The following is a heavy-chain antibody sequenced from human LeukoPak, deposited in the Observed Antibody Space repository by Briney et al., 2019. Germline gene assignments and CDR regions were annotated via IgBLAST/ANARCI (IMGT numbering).Heavy chain of an antibody. CDR3: ARVSVTKPHFDY. CDR2: IYTGGST. Sequence: SETLSLTCTVSGVSISSYSWSWIRQPAGKGLEWIGSIYTGGSTNYNPSLKSRVTMSVDTSKNQFSLKLSSVTAADTAVYYCARVSVTKPHFDYWGQGTLVTVSS. CDR1: GVSISSYS. V-gene: IGHV4-4*07. J-gene: IGHJ4*02. D-gene: IGHD4-17*01.